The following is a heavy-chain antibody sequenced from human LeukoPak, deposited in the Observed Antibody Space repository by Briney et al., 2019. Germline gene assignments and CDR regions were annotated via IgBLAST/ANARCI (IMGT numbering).Heavy chain of an antibody. D-gene: IGHD3-22*01. V-gene: IGHV3-23*01. CDR1: GFTFSSYV. Sequence: GGSLRLSCAASGFTFSSYVMTWVRQVPGKGLEWVSAISGCGGSTYYADSVKGRFTISRDNSNNTLYLEMNSLRADDTAVYYCAKSLIRGYYDTSGYYFFDNWGQGTLVTVSS. CDR2: ISGCGGST. CDR3: AKSLIRGYYDTSGYYFFDN. J-gene: IGHJ4*02.